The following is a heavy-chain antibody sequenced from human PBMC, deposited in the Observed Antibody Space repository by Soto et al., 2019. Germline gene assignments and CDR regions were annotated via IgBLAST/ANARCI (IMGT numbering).Heavy chain of an antibody. CDR3: ARQRVVTVPLDY. J-gene: IGHJ4*02. Sequence: ASVKVSCKASGYTFTSYGISWVRQAPGQGLEWMGWISAYNGNTNYAQKLQGRVTMTTDTSTSTAHMELRSLRSDDTAVYYCARQRVVTVPLDYWRQGPLVTVSS. CDR2: ISAYNGNT. D-gene: IGHD3-3*01. V-gene: IGHV1-18*04. CDR1: GYTFTSYG.